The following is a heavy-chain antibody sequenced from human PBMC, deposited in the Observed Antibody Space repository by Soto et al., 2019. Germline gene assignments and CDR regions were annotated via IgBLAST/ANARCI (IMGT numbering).Heavy chain of an antibody. CDR2: ISVSNGNT. J-gene: IGHJ5*02. Sequence: QAQLAQSGAEVRKPGASVKVSCKASGYTFVSHGISWVRQAPGQGLEWLGWISVSNGNTKYAPKLQGRVTLTTDTSSSTAYMQLTSLRSDDTAVYYCARHKGGLVASVNGFDPWGQGTLVTVSS. CDR1: GYTFVSHG. CDR3: ARHKGGLVASVNGFDP. D-gene: IGHD2-2*01. V-gene: IGHV1-18*01.